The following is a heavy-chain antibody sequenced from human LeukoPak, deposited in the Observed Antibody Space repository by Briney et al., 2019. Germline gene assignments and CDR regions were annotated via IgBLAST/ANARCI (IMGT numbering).Heavy chain of an antibody. CDR1: GFTFSAYS. D-gene: IGHD2-21*02. CDR2: ISVSGGGP. V-gene: IGHV3-23*01. Sequence: GGSLRLSCVASGFTFSAYSMTWVRQAPGEGLDWVSSISVSGGGPYYADSVRGRFTISRDNSKNTLYLHLNSLRAEDTAVYYCVKDWRDESNCGGDCLQYWGQGTLVTVSS. J-gene: IGHJ4*02. CDR3: VKDWRDESNCGGDCLQY.